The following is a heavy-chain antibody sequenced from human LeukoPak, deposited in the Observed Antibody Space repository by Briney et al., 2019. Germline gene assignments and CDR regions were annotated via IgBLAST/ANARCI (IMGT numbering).Heavy chain of an antibody. D-gene: IGHD3-10*01. CDR3: ARVRSGVGPDY. V-gene: IGHV3-7*01. CDR1: GFTFSSYS. CDR2: IKDDESEK. J-gene: IGHJ4*02. Sequence: GGSLRLSCAASGFTFSSYSMNWVRQAPGKGLEWVAIIKDDESEKYFVDSVKGRFTISRDNAKNSMYLQINSLRAEDTAIYYCARVRSGVGPDYWGQGTLVTVSS.